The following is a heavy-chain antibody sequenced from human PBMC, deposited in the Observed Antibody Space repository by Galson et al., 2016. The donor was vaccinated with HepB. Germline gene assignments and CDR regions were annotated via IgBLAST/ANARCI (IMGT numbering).Heavy chain of an antibody. V-gene: IGHV4-39*01. D-gene: IGHD6-6*01. J-gene: IGHJ5*02. CDR2: IFYTGTT. Sequence: LSLTCTVSGGSITSFSHFWAWIRQPPGKGLEWIGSIFYTGTTSYNPSLKSRVTISVDTSKNQFSLKLTSVTAADPAVYFCAGLPQLGRIDPWGQGTLVSVSS. CDR1: GGSITSFSHF. CDR3: AGLPQLGRIDP.